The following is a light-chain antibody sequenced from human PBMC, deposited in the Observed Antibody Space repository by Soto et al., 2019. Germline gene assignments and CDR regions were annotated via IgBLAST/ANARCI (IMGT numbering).Light chain of an antibody. CDR1: GSDVGGYKY. J-gene: IGLJ3*02. CDR2: DVT. V-gene: IGLV2-14*03. Sequence: QSVLTQPASVSGSPGQSITISCSGTGSDVGGYKYVSWYQRHPGKAPTLIIYDVTNRPSGVSDRFSGSKSGNTASLTISALQAEDEADYYCSSYTSSATRAVFGGGTKLTVL. CDR3: SSYTSSATRAV.